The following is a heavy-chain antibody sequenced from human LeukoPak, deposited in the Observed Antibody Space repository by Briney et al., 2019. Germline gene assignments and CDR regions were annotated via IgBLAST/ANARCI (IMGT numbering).Heavy chain of an antibody. D-gene: IGHD3-22*01. CDR3: ASGPSRYYYDSSGYYS. CDR1: GGSFSGYY. V-gene: IGHV4-34*01. Sequence: ETLSLTCALYGGSFSGYYWSWIRQPPGKGLEWIGEINHSGSTNYNPSLKSRVTISVDTSKNQFSLKLSSVTAVDTAVYYCASGPSRYYYDSSGYYSWGQGTLVTVSS. CDR2: INHSGST. J-gene: IGHJ4*02.